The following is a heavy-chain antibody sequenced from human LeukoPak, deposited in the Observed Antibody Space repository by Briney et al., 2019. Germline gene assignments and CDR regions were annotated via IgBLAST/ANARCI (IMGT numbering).Heavy chain of an antibody. J-gene: IGHJ5*02. CDR2: IYYSGST. CDR1: GGSITSGGYY. CDR3: AGGSNYNWFDP. Sequence: SQTLSLTSSVSGGSITSGGYYCSWIRQHPGKGLEWIGYIYYSGSTYYNPSLKSRVTISVDTSKNQFSLTLSSVTAADTAVYYCAGGSNYNWFDPWGQGTLVTVSS. V-gene: IGHV4-31*03. D-gene: IGHD4-11*01.